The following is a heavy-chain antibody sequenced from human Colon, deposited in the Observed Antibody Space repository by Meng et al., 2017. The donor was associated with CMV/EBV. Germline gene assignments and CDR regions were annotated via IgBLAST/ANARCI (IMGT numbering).Heavy chain of an antibody. Sequence: SCAPAGVSITDHAVNWVRQAPGKGLEWVSVISASGYYTFYAESVKGRFTIGRDISKNTVYLQTSSLRAEDTAVYFCAKAPTRRYYFDSWGQGSLVTVSS. CDR2: ISASGYYT. V-gene: IGHV3-23*01. CDR1: GVSITDHA. D-gene: IGHD5-24*01. CDR3: AKAPTRRYYFDS. J-gene: IGHJ4*02.